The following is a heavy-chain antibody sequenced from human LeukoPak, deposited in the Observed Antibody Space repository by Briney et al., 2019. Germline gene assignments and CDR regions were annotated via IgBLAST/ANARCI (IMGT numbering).Heavy chain of an antibody. CDR3: ARGSIVVVVAATPVYYYYGMDV. V-gene: IGHV1-24*01. CDR2: FDPEDGET. J-gene: IGHJ6*02. D-gene: IGHD2-15*01. Sequence: PVASVKVSCKVSGYTLTELSMHWVRQAPGKGLEWMGGFDPEDGETIYAQKFQGRVTITADKSTSTAYMELSSLRSEDTAVYYCARGSIVVVVAATPVYYYYGMDVWGQGTTVTVSS. CDR1: GYTLTELS.